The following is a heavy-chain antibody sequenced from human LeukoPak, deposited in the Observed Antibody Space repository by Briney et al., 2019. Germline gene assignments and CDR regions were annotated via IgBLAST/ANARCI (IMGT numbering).Heavy chain of an antibody. D-gene: IGHD1-1*01. CDR3: ARGTPGFDY. J-gene: IGHJ4*02. Sequence: SETLSLTCAVSGGSISSGGYSWSWIRQPPGKGLEWIGYIYHSGSTYYNPSLKSRVTISVDRSKNQFSLKLSSVTAADTAVYYCARGTPGFDYWVQGTLVTVSS. CDR2: IYHSGST. V-gene: IGHV4-30-2*01. CDR1: GGSISSGGYS.